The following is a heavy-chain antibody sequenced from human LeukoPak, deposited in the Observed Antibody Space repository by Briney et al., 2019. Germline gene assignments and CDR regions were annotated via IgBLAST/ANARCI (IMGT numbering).Heavy chain of an antibody. CDR3: ARAPPYYDYVWGSYRYNTRFDY. V-gene: IGHV1-8*01. D-gene: IGHD3-16*02. J-gene: IGHJ4*02. CDR1: GYTFTSYD. CDR2: MNPNSGNT. Sequence: APVKVSCKASGYTFTSYDINWVRQATGQGLEWMGWMNPNSGNTGYAQKFQGRVTMTRDTSISTAYMELSRLRSDDTAVYYCARAPPYYDYVWGSYRYNTRFDYWGQGTLVTVSS.